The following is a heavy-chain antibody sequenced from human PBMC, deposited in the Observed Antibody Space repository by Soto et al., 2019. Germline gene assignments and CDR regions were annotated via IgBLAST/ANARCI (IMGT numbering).Heavy chain of an antibody. J-gene: IGHJ3*02. CDR1: GFTFDDYA. D-gene: IGHD2-2*01. Sequence: GGSLRLSCAASGFTFDDYAMHWVRQAPGKGLEWVSGISWNSGSIGYADSVKGRFTISRDNAKNSLYLQMNSLRAEDTALYYCAKSLDIVVVPAAMGHDAFDIWGQGTMVTVSS. CDR2: ISWNSGSI. V-gene: IGHV3-9*01. CDR3: AKSLDIVVVPAAMGHDAFDI.